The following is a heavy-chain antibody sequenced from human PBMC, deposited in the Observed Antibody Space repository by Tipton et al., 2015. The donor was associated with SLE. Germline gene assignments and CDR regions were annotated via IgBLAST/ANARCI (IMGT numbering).Heavy chain of an antibody. D-gene: IGHD2-2*01. V-gene: IGHV4-59*07. CDR2: IYYSGST. CDR1: GGSISSHY. CDR3: ARRIVPAATDY. Sequence: TLSLTCTVSGGSISSHYWSWIRQPPGKGLEWIGYIYYSGSTNYNPSLKSRVTISVDTSKNQFSLKLSSVTAADTAVYYCARRIVPAATDYWGQGTLVTVSS. J-gene: IGHJ4*02.